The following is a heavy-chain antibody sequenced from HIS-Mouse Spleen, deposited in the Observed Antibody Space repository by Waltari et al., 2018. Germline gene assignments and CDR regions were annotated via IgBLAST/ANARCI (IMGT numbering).Heavy chain of an antibody. V-gene: IGHV4-34*01. CDR1: WRSFRGYY. Sequence: VQLQQWGAGLFKPSDTLPLTCAAHWRSFRGYYWSWIRQPPGKGLEWIGEINHSGSTNYNPSLKSRVTISVDTSENQFSLKLSSVTAADTAVYYCARMGPASGSYGDYWGQGTLVTVSS. D-gene: IGHD1-26*01. J-gene: IGHJ4*02. CDR3: ARMGPASGSYGDY. CDR2: INHSGST.